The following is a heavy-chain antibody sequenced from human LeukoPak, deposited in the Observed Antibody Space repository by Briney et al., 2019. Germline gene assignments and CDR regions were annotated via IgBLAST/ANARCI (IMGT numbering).Heavy chain of an antibody. D-gene: IGHD3-10*01. CDR2: IKQDGSER. Sequence: PGGSLRLSCAASGFTFSSYWMSWVRQAPGKGLEWVANIKQDGSERYYVDSVKGRFTISRDNAKNSLYLQMNSLRAVDTAVYYCARVRADYYGSGSHYKVWFDPWGQGTLVTVSS. CDR1: GFTFSSYW. V-gene: IGHV3-7*01. CDR3: ARVRADYYGSGSHYKVWFDP. J-gene: IGHJ5*02.